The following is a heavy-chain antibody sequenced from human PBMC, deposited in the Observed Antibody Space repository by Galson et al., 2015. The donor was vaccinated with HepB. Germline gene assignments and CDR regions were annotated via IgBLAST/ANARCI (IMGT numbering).Heavy chain of an antibody. CDR3: VKEGSWFGGDWFDP. Sequence: SLRLSCAGSGFIFRNHAMAWIRQAPGKGLEWVSGIIGRGSTTSYSHAVKGRFSTTSDNSKDTVFLHMANLRAEDTAVYYCVKEGSWFGGDWFDPWGQGALVTVS. CDR2: IIGRGSTT. J-gene: IGHJ5*02. V-gene: IGHV3-23*01. CDR1: GFIFRNHA. D-gene: IGHD3-10*01.